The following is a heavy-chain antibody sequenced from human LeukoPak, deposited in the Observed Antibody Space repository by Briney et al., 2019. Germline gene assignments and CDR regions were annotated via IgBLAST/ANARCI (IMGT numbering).Heavy chain of an antibody. CDR1: GFTFSSYS. J-gene: IGHJ4*02. CDR3: ARGHDYSNRLDH. D-gene: IGHD4-11*01. Sequence: GGSLRLSCAASGFTFSSYSMNWVRQAPGKGLEWVSSISSSSSYIYYADSVKGRFTISRDNAKNSLYLQVNSLRAEDTAVYYCARGHDYSNRLDHWGQGTLVTVSS. CDR2: ISSSSSYI. V-gene: IGHV3-21*01.